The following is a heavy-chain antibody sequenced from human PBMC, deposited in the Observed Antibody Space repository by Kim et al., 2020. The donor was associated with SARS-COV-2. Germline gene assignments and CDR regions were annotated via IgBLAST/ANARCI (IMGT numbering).Heavy chain of an antibody. CDR3: AKDHVGRYFDL. CDR2: K. V-gene: IGHV3-33*06. Sequence: KNDADSVKGRLHNSRDNSKNTLYLQMNSLRAEDTAVYYCAKDHVGRYFDLWGRGTLVTVSS. J-gene: IGHJ2*01. D-gene: IGHD7-27*01.